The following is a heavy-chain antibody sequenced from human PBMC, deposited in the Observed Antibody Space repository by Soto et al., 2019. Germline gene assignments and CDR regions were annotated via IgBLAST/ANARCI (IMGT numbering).Heavy chain of an antibody. CDR2: IYYSGST. CDR3: ARHQDYYDNSGYFDY. Sequence: SETLSLTCTVSGGSINNKSYYWGWIRQPPGKGLEWIGSIYYSGSTYYNPSLKSRVTISVDTSKNQFSLKLGSLTAADTAVYYCARHQDYYDNSGYFDYWGQGTLVTVSS. D-gene: IGHD3-22*01. V-gene: IGHV4-39*01. CDR1: GGSINNKSYY. J-gene: IGHJ4*02.